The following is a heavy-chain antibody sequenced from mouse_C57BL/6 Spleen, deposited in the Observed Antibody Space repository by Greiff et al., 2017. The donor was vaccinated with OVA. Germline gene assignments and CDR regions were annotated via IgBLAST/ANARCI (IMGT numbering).Heavy chain of an antibody. CDR1: GYTFTSYG. Sequence: VQLQQSGAELARPGASVKLSCKASGYTFTSYGISWVKQRTGQGLEWIGEIYPRSGNTYYNEKFKGKATLTADKSSSTAYMALRSLTSEDSAVSMYARGSYYDYDEGYALDYWGQGTSVTVS. CDR3: ARGSYYDYDEGYALDY. J-gene: IGHJ4*01. D-gene: IGHD2-4*01. CDR2: IYPRSGNT. V-gene: IGHV1-81*01.